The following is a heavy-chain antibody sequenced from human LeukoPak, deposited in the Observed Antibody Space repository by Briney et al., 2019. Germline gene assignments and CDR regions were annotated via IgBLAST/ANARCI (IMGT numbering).Heavy chain of an antibody. CDR3: AKDKQWLVLDY. V-gene: IGHV3-23*01. CDR1: GFTFSSYA. D-gene: IGHD6-19*01. CDR2: ISGGDDTT. Sequence: GGSLRLSCAASGFTFSSYAMSWVRQAPGKGLEWVSGISGGDDTTYFADSVKGRFTISRDNSKNMLYLQMNRLRAKDTAVYYCAKDKQWLVLDYWGQGTLVTVSS. J-gene: IGHJ4*02.